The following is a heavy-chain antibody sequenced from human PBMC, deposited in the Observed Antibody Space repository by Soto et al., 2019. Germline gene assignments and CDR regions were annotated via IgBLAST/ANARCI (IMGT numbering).Heavy chain of an antibody. CDR2: INHSGST. D-gene: IGHD4-17*01. J-gene: IGHJ4*02. V-gene: IGHV4-34*01. CDR3: ARQSSRYGGPNCFDY. CDR1: GGSFSGYY. Sequence: QVQLQQWGAGLLKPSETLSLTCAVYGGSFSGYYWSWIRQPPGKGLEWIGEINHSGSTNYNPSLKSRVTISVDTSKNQFSLKLSSVTAADTAVYYCARQSSRYGGPNCFDYWGQGTLVTVSS.